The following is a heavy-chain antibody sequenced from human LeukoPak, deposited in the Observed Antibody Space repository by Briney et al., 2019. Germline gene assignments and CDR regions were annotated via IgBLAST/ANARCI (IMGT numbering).Heavy chain of an antibody. J-gene: IGHJ4*02. D-gene: IGHD5-24*01. CDR1: GGAFSSYA. CDR2: IIPIFGTA. V-gene: IGHV1-69*05. Sequence: SVKVSCKASGGAFSSYAISWVRQAPGQGLEWMGRIIPIFGTANYAQKFQGRVTITTDESTSTAYMELSSLRSEDTAVYYCARDEEMATITLHYWGQGTLVTVSS. CDR3: ARDEEMATITLHY.